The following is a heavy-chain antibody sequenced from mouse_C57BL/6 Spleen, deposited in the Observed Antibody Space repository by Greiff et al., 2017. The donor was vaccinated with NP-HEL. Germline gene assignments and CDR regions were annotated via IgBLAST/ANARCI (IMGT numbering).Heavy chain of an antibody. Sequence: EVQLQQSGPELVKPGASVKIPCKASGYTFTDYNMDWVKQSHGKSLEWIGDINPNNGGTIYNQKFKGKATLTVDKSSSTAYMELRSLTSEDTAVYYGARRDYYGSPAWFAYWGQGTLVTVSA. CDR1: GYTFTDYN. CDR3: ARRDYYGSPAWFAY. V-gene: IGHV1-18*01. CDR2: INPNNGGT. D-gene: IGHD1-1*01. J-gene: IGHJ3*01.